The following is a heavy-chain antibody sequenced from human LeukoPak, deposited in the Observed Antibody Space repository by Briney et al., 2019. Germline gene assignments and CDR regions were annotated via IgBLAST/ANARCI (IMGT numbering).Heavy chain of an antibody. V-gene: IGHV4-39*01. D-gene: IGHD3-10*01. CDR3: ARYYYGSGSLLFDY. CDR2: IYHSRST. J-gene: IGHJ4*03. CDR1: GGPISSSSYY. Sequence: WETLSLTCTVSGGPISSSSYYWVCIPQPPGKGLEWIGSIYHSRSTYYNPPQGRLVTISVDTSKNQFSLKLSSVTAADTAVYYCARYYYGSGSLLFDYWGNRTIVSVSS.